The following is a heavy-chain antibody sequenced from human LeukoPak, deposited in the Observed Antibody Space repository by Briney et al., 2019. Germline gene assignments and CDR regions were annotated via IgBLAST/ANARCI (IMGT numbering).Heavy chain of an antibody. Sequence: PSETLSLTCAVYGGSFSGYYWSWIRQPPGKGLEWIGEINHSGSTNYNPSLKGRVTISVDTSKNQFSLKLSSVTAADTAVYYCARVPTAPTGRYDFWSGYYRRYFDYWGQGTLVAVSS. CDR2: INHSGST. D-gene: IGHD3-3*01. V-gene: IGHV4-34*01. J-gene: IGHJ4*02. CDR3: ARVPTAPTGRYDFWSGYYRRYFDY. CDR1: GGSFSGYY.